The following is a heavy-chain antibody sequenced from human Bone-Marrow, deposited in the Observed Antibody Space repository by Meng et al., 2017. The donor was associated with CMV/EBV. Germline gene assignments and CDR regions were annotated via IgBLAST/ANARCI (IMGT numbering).Heavy chain of an antibody. CDR2: IIPIFGTA. D-gene: IGHD2-2*01. J-gene: IGHJ5*02. CDR3: ASSVVPAAINDHNWFDP. Sequence: SVKVSCKASGGTFSNYAISWVRQAPGQGLEWMGGIIPIFGTANYAQKFQGRVTITADKSTSTAYMELSSLRSEDTAVYYCASSVVPAAINDHNWFDPWGQGTLVTVSS. CDR1: GGTFSNYA. V-gene: IGHV1-69*06.